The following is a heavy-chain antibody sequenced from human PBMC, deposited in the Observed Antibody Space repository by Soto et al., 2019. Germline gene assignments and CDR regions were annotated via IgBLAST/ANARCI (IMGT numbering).Heavy chain of an antibody. D-gene: IGHD5-12*01. Sequence: SETLSLTCAVSGYSITSGYYWGLIRQPPGKGLECIGSIYHSGSTYYNPFLKSRVTISVDTPQKLFSLKLSSVTAADTAVYYCARLPYSYSGYDETYFDYWGQGTMVTVSS. V-gene: IGHV4-38-2*01. CDR2: IYHSGST. J-gene: IGHJ4*02. CDR3: ARLPYSYSGYDETYFDY. CDR1: GYSITSGYY.